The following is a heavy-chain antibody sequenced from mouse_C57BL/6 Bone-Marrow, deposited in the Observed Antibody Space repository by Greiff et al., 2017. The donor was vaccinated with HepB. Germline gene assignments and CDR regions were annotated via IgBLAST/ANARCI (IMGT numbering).Heavy chain of an antibody. CDR2: ISSGSSTI. D-gene: IGHD1-1*01. CDR1: GFTFSDYG. CDR3: ARQEGYYYGSRKKDYFDY. V-gene: IGHV5-17*01. J-gene: IGHJ2*01. Sequence: EVKVVESGGGLVKPGGSLKLSCAASGFTFSDYGMHWVRQAPEKGLEWVAYISSGSSTIYYADTVKGRFTISRDNAKNTLFLQMTSLRSEDTAMYYCARQEGYYYGSRKKDYFDYWGQGTTLTVSS.